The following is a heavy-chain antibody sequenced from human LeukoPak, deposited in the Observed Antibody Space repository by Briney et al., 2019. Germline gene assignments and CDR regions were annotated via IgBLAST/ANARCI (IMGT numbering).Heavy chain of an antibody. J-gene: IGHJ4*02. D-gene: IGHD3-16*01. Sequence: GGSLSLSCAASGFTFSSYWMHWVRQARGRWLVWVSCITTDGSSTSYADSVKGRFTISRDNAKSTPYLQMSRLRAGHMTLDYCAPGDFGGQAQDSWGQGTLVSVSS. CDR1: GFTFSSYW. CDR3: APGDFGGQAQDS. CDR2: ITTDGSST. V-gene: IGHV3-74*01.